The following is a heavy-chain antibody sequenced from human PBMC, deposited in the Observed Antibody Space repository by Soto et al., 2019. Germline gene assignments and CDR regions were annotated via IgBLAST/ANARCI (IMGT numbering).Heavy chain of an antibody. CDR1: GYTFTSYG. CDR2: ISAYNGNT. D-gene: IGHD1-1*01. V-gene: IGHV1-18*01. CDR3: ARGETGTTLNWFDP. Sequence: ASVKVSCKASGYTFTSYGISWVRQAPGQGLEWMGWISAYNGNTNYAQKLQGRVTMTRDTSTSTVYMELSSLRSEDTAVYYCARGETGTTLNWFDPWGQGTLVTVSS. J-gene: IGHJ5*02.